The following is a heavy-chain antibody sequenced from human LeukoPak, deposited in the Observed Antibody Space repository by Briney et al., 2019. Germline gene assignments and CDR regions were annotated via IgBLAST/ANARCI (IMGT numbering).Heavy chain of an antibody. CDR1: GGSISSYY. D-gene: IGHD6-13*01. V-gene: IGHV4-4*07. Sequence: SETLSLTCAVSGGSISSYYWSWIRQPAGKGLEWIGRIYTSGSTNYNPSLKSRVTISVDKSKNQFSLKLSSVTAADTAVYYCARDGRIAAAGPFDYWGQGTLVTVSS. CDR2: IYTSGST. CDR3: ARDGRIAAAGPFDY. J-gene: IGHJ4*02.